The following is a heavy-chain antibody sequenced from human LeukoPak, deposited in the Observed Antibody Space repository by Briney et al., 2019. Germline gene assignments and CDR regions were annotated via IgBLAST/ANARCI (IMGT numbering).Heavy chain of an antibody. D-gene: IGHD3-10*01. Sequence: GGSLRLSCAASGFTFSSYSMNWVRQAPGKGPEWVSYISSSSSRSIYYADSVKGRFTISRDNANNSLSLQMNSLRDEDTAVYYCVLGSPFDYWGQGTLVTVSS. J-gene: IGHJ4*02. CDR1: GFTFSSYS. CDR3: VLGSPFDY. CDR2: ISSSSSRSI. V-gene: IGHV3-48*02.